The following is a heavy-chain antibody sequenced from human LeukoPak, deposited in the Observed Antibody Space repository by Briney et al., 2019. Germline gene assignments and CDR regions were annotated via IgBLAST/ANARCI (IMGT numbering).Heavy chain of an antibody. J-gene: IGHJ4*02. Sequence: SETLSLTCTVSGVSISSYYWSWIRQPPGKGLEWIGYIYYSGSTNYNPSLKSRVAISVDTSKNQFSLKLSSVTAADTAVYYCASRYDYSNYIDYWGQGTLVTVSS. V-gene: IGHV4-59*08. CDR1: GVSISSYY. D-gene: IGHD4-11*01. CDR3: ASRYDYSNYIDY. CDR2: IYYSGST.